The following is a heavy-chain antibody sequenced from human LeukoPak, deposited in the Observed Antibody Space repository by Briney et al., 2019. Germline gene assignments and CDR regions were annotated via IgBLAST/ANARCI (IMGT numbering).Heavy chain of an antibody. CDR1: GFTFINYA. CDR2: ISHTGNTV. Sequence: PGGSLRLSCVATGFTFINYAMNWVRQAPGKELEGVSYISHTGNTVSYADSVKGRFTISRDNAKNSLYLQMDSLRAEDTAVYYCARDMGGRFGEERRNRGVAYWGQGTLVTVSS. CDR3: ARDMGGRFGEERRNRGVAY. D-gene: IGHD3-10*01. J-gene: IGHJ4*02. V-gene: IGHV3-48*04.